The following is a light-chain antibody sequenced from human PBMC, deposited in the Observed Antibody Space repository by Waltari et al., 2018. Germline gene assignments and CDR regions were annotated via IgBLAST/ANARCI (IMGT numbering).Light chain of an antibody. Sequence: EIVLTQSPVTLSLSPGDRATLSCRASQSVGTSLAWYPQRPGPPPRLLIFDASKRAPSLAARFSGSGSATVFTLTISILEPEDFAVYYCQQRTTWWTFGQGTRVEIK. CDR3: QQRTTWWT. CDR1: QSVGTS. J-gene: IGKJ1*01. CDR2: DAS. V-gene: IGKV3-11*01.